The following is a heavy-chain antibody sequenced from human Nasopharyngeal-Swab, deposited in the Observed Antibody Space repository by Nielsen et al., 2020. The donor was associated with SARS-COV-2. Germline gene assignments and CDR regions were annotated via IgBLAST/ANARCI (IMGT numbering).Heavy chain of an antibody. CDR2: IIPIFGTA. D-gene: IGHD6-19*01. Sequence: SVQVICKASAGTFSSYAISCVRQAPGEGREWMGGIIPIFGTANYAQKFQGRVTITAGESTSTAYMELSSLRSEDTAVYYCWREGAAVAGDWYFDLWGRGTLVTVSS. J-gene: IGHJ2*01. V-gene: IGHV1-69*13. CDR1: AGTFSSYA. CDR3: WREGAAVAGDWYFDL.